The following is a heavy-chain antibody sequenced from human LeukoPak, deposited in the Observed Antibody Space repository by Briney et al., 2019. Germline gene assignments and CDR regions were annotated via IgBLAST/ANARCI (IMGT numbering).Heavy chain of an antibody. CDR1: GGSISSGGYY. V-gene: IGHV4-31*03. J-gene: IGHJ4*02. D-gene: IGHD2-2*03. Sequence: PSETLSLTCTVSGGSISSGGYYWSWIRQHPGKGLEWIGYIYYSGSTYYNPSLKSRVIISVDTSKNQFSLKLSSVTAADTAVYYCARGGYCSSTSCLGPEDYWGQGTLVTVSS. CDR2: IYYSGST. CDR3: ARGGYCSSTSCLGPEDY.